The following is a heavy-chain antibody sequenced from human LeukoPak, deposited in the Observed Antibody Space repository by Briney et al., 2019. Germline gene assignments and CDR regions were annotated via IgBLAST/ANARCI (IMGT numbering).Heavy chain of an antibody. Sequence: AASVKVSCKAPGYTFINYDINWGRQAPGQGLEWMGWMNPNSGNTGSAQKFQGRVTITADKSTSTAYMELSSLRSEDTAVYYCASGLLGSRKAGYYYYGMDVWGQGTTVTVSS. J-gene: IGHJ6*02. CDR1: GYTFINYD. CDR3: ASGLLGSRKAGYYYYGMDV. CDR2: MNPNSGNT. V-gene: IGHV1-8*01. D-gene: IGHD2-2*03.